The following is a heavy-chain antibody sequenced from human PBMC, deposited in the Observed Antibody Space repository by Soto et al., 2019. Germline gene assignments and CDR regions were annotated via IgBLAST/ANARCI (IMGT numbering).Heavy chain of an antibody. CDR2: VTWNSGNI. CDR1: GFIFDDFG. D-gene: IGHD4-17*01. Sequence: EVQLVESGGGLVQPGRSLRLSCAASGFIFDDFGMHWVRQAPGKGLEWVSGVTWNSGNIDYADSVKGRFTITRDNAKNSLYLQMNSMRGEGTALYYCAKDRYGRLEGGMDVWGQGTTVTVSS. V-gene: IGHV3-9*01. CDR3: AKDRYGRLEGGMDV. J-gene: IGHJ6*02.